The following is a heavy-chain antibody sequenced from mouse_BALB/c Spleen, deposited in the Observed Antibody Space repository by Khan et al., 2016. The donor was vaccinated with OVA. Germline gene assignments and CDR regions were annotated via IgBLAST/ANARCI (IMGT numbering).Heavy chain of an antibody. Sequence: EVQLQESGPGLVKPSQSLSLTCTVTGYSITSAYAWNWIRQFPGNKLEWMGFISYSGNTKYNPSLKSRFSITRDTSKNQFFLQLNSVTTEDTATYYCARVYGGDFDYWGQGTSLTVSS. D-gene: IGHD1-1*01. J-gene: IGHJ2*02. CDR1: GYSITSAYA. CDR2: ISYSGNT. V-gene: IGHV3-2*02. CDR3: ARVYGGDFDY.